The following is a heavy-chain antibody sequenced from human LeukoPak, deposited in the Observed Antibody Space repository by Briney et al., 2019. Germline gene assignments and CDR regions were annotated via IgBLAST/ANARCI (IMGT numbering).Heavy chain of an antibody. CDR2: IYYSGST. V-gene: IGHV4-39*07. Sequence: SETLSLTCTVSGGSISSSSYYWGWIRQPPGKGLEWIGSIYYSGSTYYNPSLKSRATISVDTSKHQFSLKLSSVTAADTAVYYCARVKNSLEDYFDYWVQGSLVTVCS. J-gene: IGHJ4*02. D-gene: IGHD1-7*01. CDR1: GGSISSSSYY. CDR3: ARVKNSLEDYFDY.